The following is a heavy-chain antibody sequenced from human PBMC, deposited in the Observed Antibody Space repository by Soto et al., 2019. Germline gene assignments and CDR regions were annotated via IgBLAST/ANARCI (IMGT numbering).Heavy chain of an antibody. Sequence: GGSLRLSCAASGFTFSSYAMSWVRQAPGKGLEWVSAISGSGGSTYYADSVKGRFTISRDNSKNTLYLQMNSLRAEDTAVYYCAKDPIVVVTAPRGYWFDPWGQGTLVTRLL. CDR1: GFTFSSYA. V-gene: IGHV3-23*01. D-gene: IGHD2-21*02. CDR2: ISGSGGST. J-gene: IGHJ5*02. CDR3: AKDPIVVVTAPRGYWFDP.